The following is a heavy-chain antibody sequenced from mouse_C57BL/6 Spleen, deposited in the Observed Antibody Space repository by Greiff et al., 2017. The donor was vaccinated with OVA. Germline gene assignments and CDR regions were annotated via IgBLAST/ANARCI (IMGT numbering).Heavy chain of an antibody. D-gene: IGHD1-1*01. Sequence: QVQLQQPGTELVKPGASVKLSCTASGYTFTSYWMHWVKQRPGQGLEWIGNINPSNGGTNYNEKFKSQATLTVDKSSSTAYMQLSSLKSEDSAVYYCAKGPYYYGSAPYYYAMDYWGQGTSVTVSS. J-gene: IGHJ4*01. CDR2: INPSNGGT. CDR3: AKGPYYYGSAPYYYAMDY. V-gene: IGHV1-53*01. CDR1: GYTFTSYW.